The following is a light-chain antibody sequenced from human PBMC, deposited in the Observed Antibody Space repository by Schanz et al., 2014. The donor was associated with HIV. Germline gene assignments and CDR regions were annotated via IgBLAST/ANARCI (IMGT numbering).Light chain of an antibody. J-gene: IGLJ3*02. V-gene: IGLV1-44*01. CDR3: AAWDDSLKGWV. CDR1: SSNIGINT. Sequence: QSVLTQPPSVSGTPGQRVTILCSGSSSNIGINTVNWYQHLPGTAPTLLMYANMERPSGVPDRFSGSGSGTSASLAISGLQSEDEADYYCAAWDDSLKGWVFGGGTKLTVL. CDR2: ANM.